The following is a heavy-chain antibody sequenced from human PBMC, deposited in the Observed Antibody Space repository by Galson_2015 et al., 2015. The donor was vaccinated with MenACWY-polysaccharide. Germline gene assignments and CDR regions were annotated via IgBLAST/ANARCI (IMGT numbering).Heavy chain of an antibody. CDR1: GYSFTTYW. Sequence: QSGAEVKKPGESLKISCKGSGYSFTTYWIAWVRQMPGKGQEWMGIIYPGDSDTRYSPSFQGQVTISADKSISTAYLQWSSLKASDTAMYYCARPHPMTAATRAAFDIWGQGTMVTVSS. V-gene: IGHV5-51*03. J-gene: IGHJ3*02. D-gene: IGHD4-17*01. CDR2: IYPGDSDT. CDR3: ARPHPMTAATRAAFDI.